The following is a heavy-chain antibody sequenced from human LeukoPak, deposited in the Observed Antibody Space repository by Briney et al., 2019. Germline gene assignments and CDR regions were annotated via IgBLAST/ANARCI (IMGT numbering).Heavy chain of an antibody. CDR3: ARASLRFLEWLMSDP. Sequence: SETLSLTCTVSGGSISSYYWGWIRQPPGKGLEWIGEINHSGSTNYNPSLKSRVTISVDTSKNQFSLKLSSVTAADTAVYYCARASLRFLEWLMSDPWGQGTLVTVSS. J-gene: IGHJ5*02. V-gene: IGHV4-34*01. CDR1: GGSISSYY. CDR2: INHSGST. D-gene: IGHD3-3*01.